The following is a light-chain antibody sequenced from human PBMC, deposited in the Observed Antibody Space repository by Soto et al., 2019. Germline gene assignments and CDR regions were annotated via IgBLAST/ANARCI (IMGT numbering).Light chain of an antibody. Sequence: QSVLTQPASVSGSPGQSNTISCTGTSSDIGAYNFVSWYQQHPGKAPKLMLYDVNIRPSGVSNRFSGSKSGNTASLTISGLQAEDEADYYCTSWTTSTTMIFSGGTKVTVL. CDR1: SSDIGAYNF. J-gene: IGLJ2*01. CDR2: DVN. V-gene: IGLV2-14*03. CDR3: TSWTTSTTMI.